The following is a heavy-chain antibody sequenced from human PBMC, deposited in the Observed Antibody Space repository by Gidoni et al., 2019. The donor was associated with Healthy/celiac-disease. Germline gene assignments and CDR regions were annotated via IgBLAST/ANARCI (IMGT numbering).Heavy chain of an antibody. J-gene: IGHJ3*02. V-gene: IGHV3-30-3*01. Sequence: QVQLVESGGGVVQPGRSLRLSCAASGFTFSSYAMHWVRQAPGKGLEWVAVISYDGSNKYYADSVKGRFTISRDNSKNTLYLQMNSLRAEDTAVYYCAREKTTRDAFDIWGQGTMVTVSS. D-gene: IGHD4-17*01. CDR1: GFTFSSYA. CDR3: AREKTTRDAFDI. CDR2: ISYDGSNK.